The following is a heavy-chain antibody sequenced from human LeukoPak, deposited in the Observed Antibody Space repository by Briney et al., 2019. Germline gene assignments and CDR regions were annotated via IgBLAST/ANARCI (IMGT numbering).Heavy chain of an antibody. CDR1: GFTFSSYW. CDR2: IRQDGGEK. J-gene: IGHJ4*01. CDR3: ARDGTAAGLYFDL. Sequence: GGSLRLSCAVSGFTFSSYWMNWVRQAPGKGLEWVASIRQDGGEKSYVDSVKGRFTISRDNTKNSLYLQMNSLRAEDTAEYYCARDGTAAGLYFDLWGQGTLVTVSS. D-gene: IGHD6-13*01. V-gene: IGHV3-7*01.